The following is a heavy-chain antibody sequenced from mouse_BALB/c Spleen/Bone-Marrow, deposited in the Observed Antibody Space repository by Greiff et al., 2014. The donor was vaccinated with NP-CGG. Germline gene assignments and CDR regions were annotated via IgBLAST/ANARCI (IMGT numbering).Heavy chain of an antibody. CDR3: ARQNDGYLCYAMDY. CDR1: GYSITSGYS. J-gene: IGHJ4*01. V-gene: IGHV3-1*02. CDR2: IHYSGTT. Sequence: EVHLVESGPDLVKPSQSLSLTCTVTGYSITSGYSWHWIRQFPGNKLEWMGYIHYSGTTNYNPSLKSRISITRDTSKNQFFLQLNSVTSDDTATYYCARQNDGYLCYAMDYWGQGTSVTVSS. D-gene: IGHD2-3*01.